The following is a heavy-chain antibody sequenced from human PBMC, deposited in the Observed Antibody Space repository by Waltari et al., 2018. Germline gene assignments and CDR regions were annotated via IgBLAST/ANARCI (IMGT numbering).Heavy chain of an antibody. J-gene: IGHJ6*02. CDR3: ARDRTPYNWKSYSYHSLDV. V-gene: IGHV1-2*02. Sequence: QEQLVQSGAEVKKSGASVRVSCKASGYTFTDYFINWVRQAPGQGLECMGWIDRKSGGRNPAQRFQGRVTLTRDTSISTVYMELTGLRSDDTAIYYCARDRTPYNWKSYSYHSLDVWGQGTTVTVSS. D-gene: IGHD1-1*01. CDR2: IDRKSGGR. CDR1: GYTFTDYF.